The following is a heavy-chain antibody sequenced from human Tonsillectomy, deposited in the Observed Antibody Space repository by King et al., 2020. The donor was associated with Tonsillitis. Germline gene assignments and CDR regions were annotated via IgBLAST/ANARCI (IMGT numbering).Heavy chain of an antibody. Sequence: VQLVESGGGVVQPGRSLRLSCAASGFTFSNYGIHWVRQAPGKGLEWVAVISYDGTNKYYADSVKGRFTISRDNSKNTLYLQMHSLRAEDTALYYCAKGYDSSGYYSEYFDLWGRGTLVSVSS. J-gene: IGHJ2*01. D-gene: IGHD3-22*01. V-gene: IGHV3-30*18. CDR3: AKGYDSSGYYSEYFDL. CDR1: GFTFSNYG. CDR2: ISYDGTNK.